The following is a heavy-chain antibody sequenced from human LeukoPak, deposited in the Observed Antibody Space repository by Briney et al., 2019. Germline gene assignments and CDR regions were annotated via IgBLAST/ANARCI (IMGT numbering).Heavy chain of an antibody. CDR2: IIPIFGTA. J-gene: IGHJ3*02. V-gene: IGHV1-69*06. CDR3: ARGLPLFDAFDI. CDR1: GYTFTSYG. Sequence: SVKVSCKASGYTFTSYGISWVRQAPGQGLEWMGGIIPIFGTANYAQKFQGRVTITADKSTSTAYMELSRLRSDDTAVYYCARGLPLFDAFDIWGQGTMVTVSS.